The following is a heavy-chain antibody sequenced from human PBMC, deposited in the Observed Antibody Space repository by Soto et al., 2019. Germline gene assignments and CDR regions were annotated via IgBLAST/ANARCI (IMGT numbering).Heavy chain of an antibody. Sequence: QVQLVESGGGLIKLGGSLRLSCTASGFTFSDYYKSWIRHAPGKGLERVSYISSSSSYTNYADSVKGRFTISRDNAKNSLYLQMNSLRAEDTAVYYCARDHHRYSGYDYVDYWGQGTLVTVSS. V-gene: IGHV3-11*05. CDR2: ISSSSSYT. CDR3: ARDHHRYSGYDYVDY. J-gene: IGHJ4*02. CDR1: GFTFSDYY. D-gene: IGHD5-12*01.